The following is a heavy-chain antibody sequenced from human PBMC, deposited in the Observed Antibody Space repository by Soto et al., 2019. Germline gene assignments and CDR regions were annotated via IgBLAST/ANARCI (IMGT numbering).Heavy chain of an antibody. CDR1: GSSVSSGIYY. Sequence: SETLSLTCTVSGSSVSSGIYYWTWIRQPPGKGLEWIGYIYHSETTNYNASLRSRVTISVDTSKNQFSLRLTSVTAADTAVYYCARYHDYGDYGYFDSWGQGTLVTVSS. J-gene: IGHJ4*02. V-gene: IGHV4-61*01. D-gene: IGHD4-17*01. CDR3: ARYHDYGDYGYFDS. CDR2: IYHSETT.